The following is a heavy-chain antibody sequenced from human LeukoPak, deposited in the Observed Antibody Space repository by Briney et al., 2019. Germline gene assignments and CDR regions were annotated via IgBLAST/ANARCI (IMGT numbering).Heavy chain of an antibody. V-gene: IGHV3-64*01. CDR2: ISSNGGST. Sequence: GGSLRLSCAASGFTFSSYAMHWVRQAPGKGLEYVSAISSNGGSTYYANSVKGRFTISRDNSKNTLYLQMGSLRAEDMAVYYCARVYSSSWYYSDYWGQGTLVTVSS. CDR1: GFTFSSYA. J-gene: IGHJ4*02. CDR3: ARVYSSSWYYSDY. D-gene: IGHD6-13*01.